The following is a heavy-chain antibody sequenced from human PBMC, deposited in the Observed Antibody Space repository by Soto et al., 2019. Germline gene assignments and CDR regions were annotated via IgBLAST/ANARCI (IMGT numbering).Heavy chain of an antibody. V-gene: IGHV3-33*01. Sequence: QVQLVESGGGVVQPGRSLRLSCAASGFTFSSYGMHWVRQAPGKGLEWVAVIWYDGSNKYYADSVKGRFTISRDNSKNTLYLQMNSLRAEDTAVYYCASGRTRYCSGGSCYSDPRTYYFDYWDQGTLVTVSS. D-gene: IGHD2-15*01. CDR2: IWYDGSNK. J-gene: IGHJ4*02. CDR3: ASGRTRYCSGGSCYSDPRTYYFDY. CDR1: GFTFSSYG.